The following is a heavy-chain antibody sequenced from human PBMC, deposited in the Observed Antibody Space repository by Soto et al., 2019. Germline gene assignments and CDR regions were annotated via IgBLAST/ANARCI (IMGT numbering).Heavy chain of an antibody. Sequence: QVQLQESGPGLVKPSETLSLTCTVSGGSISSYYWSWIRQPQGKGLEWIGYIYYSGSTNYNPSLKSRVTISVDTSKNQFSLKLSSVTAADTAVYYCARYLDTARHNWFEPCGQGNLFTVSS. CDR2: IYYSGST. CDR1: GGSISSYY. D-gene: IGHD5-18*01. CDR3: ARYLDTARHNWFEP. V-gene: IGHV4-59*01. J-gene: IGHJ5*02.